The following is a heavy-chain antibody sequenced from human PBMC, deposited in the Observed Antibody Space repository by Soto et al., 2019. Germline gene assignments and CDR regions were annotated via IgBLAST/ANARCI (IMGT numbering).Heavy chain of an antibody. Sequence: QVQFVQSGAEVKKPGASVKVSCKASGYSFINYALHWVRQAPGQRLEWMGWINAGNGNTKYSQKFQGRVTITRDTSASTAYLEVISLRSEDTAVYFCARGVSGSWNEDFDYWGRGTLVTVSS. J-gene: IGHJ4*02. CDR3: ARGVSGSWNEDFDY. CDR2: INAGNGNT. V-gene: IGHV1-3*01. CDR1: GYSFINYA. D-gene: IGHD6-13*01.